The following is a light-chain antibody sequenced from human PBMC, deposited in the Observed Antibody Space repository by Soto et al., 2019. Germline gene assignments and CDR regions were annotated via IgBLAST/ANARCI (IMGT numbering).Light chain of an antibody. Sequence: IQMTQSPSSVSASVGDRVTITCRASQDITYWLAWYQYKPGKAPRLMIYGSSNLQSGVPSRFSGSGSVTDFTLTISSLEPEDFATYFCQQANSFPYTFGQGTRLEI. J-gene: IGKJ2*01. V-gene: IGKV1-12*01. CDR1: QDITYW. CDR3: QQANSFPYT. CDR2: GSS.